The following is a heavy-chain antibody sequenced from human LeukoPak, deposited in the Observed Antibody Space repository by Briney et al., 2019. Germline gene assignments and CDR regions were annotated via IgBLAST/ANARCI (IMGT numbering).Heavy chain of an antibody. V-gene: IGHV1-18*01. CDR2: ISAYNGNT. CDR1: GYTFTSYG. CDR3: ARAYWVGWNVRTLIDY. D-gene: IGHD1-1*01. J-gene: IGHJ4*02. Sequence: ASVKVSCKASGYTFTSYGISWVRQAPGQGLEWMGWISAYNGNTNYAQKLQGRVTMTKDKSTSTAYMELRSLRSDDTAVYYCARAYWVGWNVRTLIDYSGQGTLVTVSS.